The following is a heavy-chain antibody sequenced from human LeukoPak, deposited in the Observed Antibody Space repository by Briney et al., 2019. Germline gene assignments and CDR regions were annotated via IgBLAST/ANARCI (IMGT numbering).Heavy chain of an antibody. CDR2: ISGGGGST. CDR1: GFTFSSYV. D-gene: IGHD4-17*01. J-gene: IGHJ4*02. CDR3: AKFHAVTIGPIAIDY. V-gene: IGHV3-23*01. Sequence: QPGGSLRLSCAASGFTFSSYVMNWVRQAPGKGLEWVSVISGGGGSTYYADSVKGRFTISRDNSKNTLYLQMNSLRAEDTAVYYCAKFHAVTIGPIAIDYWGQGTLVTVSS.